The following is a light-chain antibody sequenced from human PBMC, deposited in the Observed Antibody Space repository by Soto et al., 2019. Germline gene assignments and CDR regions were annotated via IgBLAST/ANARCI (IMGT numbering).Light chain of an antibody. Sequence: IQVTQSPSSLSASVGDRVTITCRASQNINTYLNWYRQKSVKAPELLIFLASTLQTGVPSRFSGSGSGTNFSLTISGLQPDDFATYYCQQSFSNMVTFGGGTKVQS. CDR3: QQSFSNMVT. CDR1: QNINTY. CDR2: LAS. V-gene: IGKV1-39*01. J-gene: IGKJ4*01.